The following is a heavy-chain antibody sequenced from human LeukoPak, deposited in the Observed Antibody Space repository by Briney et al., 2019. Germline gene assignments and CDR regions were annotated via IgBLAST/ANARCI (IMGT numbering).Heavy chain of an antibody. V-gene: IGHV5-51*01. Sequence: GESLKISCKGSGYSFTSYWIGWVRQMPGKGLESMGFIYPGDSDTRYSPSFQGQVTISADKSISTAYLQWSSLKASDTAMYYCARSSSGWYWAFDIWGQGTMVTVSS. CDR2: IYPGDSDT. J-gene: IGHJ3*02. D-gene: IGHD6-19*01. CDR3: ARSSSGWYWAFDI. CDR1: GYSFTSYW.